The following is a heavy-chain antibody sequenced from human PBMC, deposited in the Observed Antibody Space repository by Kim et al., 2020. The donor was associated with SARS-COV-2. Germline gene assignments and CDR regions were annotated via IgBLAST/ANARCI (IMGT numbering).Heavy chain of an antibody. CDR3: TTDSGNSYGHFEY. J-gene: IGHJ4*02. CDR1: GFTFSNAW. D-gene: IGHD5-18*01. CDR2: IKSKSDGGTT. V-gene: IGHV3-15*01. Sequence: GGSLRLSCAASGFTFSNAWMSWVRQAPGKGLEWVGRIKSKSDGGTTEYAAPVKGRITISRDDSKNMLYLQMNSLKSEDTAVYYCTTDSGNSYGHFEYWGQGPLVTVSS.